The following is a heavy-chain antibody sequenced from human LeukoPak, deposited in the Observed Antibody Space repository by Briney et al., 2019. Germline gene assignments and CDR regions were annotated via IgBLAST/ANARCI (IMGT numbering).Heavy chain of an antibody. J-gene: IGHJ4*02. CDR3: ARGHYGSGSYMEYFDY. CDR2: MSHDGTNE. V-gene: IGHV3-30-3*01. CDR1: GFXLSSYA. Sequence: GGSLRLSCAASGFXLSSYAIHWVRQAPGKGLEWVAVMSHDGTNEYNADSVKGRLIISRDNSRNTLYLQMNSLRPEDTAVYYCARGHYGSGSYMEYFDYWGQGTLVTVSS. D-gene: IGHD3-10*01.